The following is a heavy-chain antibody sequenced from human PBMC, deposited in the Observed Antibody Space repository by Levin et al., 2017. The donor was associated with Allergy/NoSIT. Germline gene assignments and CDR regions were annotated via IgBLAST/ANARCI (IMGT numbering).Heavy chain of an antibody. CDR3: ARSTWYRPLDC. V-gene: IGHV3-30-3*01. D-gene: IGHD6-13*01. CDR1: GFTFSTFA. J-gene: IGHJ4*02. CDR2: ISYDGTNQ. Sequence: LSLTCAASGFTFSTFALHWVRQAPGKGLEWVAVISYDGTNQYYTDSVKGRFIISRDNLKNTMYLQMNSLRAEDTAVYFCARSTWYRPLDCWGQGTLVTVSS.